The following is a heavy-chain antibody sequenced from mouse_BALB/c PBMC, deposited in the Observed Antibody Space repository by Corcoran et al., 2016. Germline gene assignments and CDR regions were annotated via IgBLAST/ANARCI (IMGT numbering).Heavy chain of an antibody. J-gene: IGHJ2*01. D-gene: IGHD2-2*01. CDR3: ARNGYGFDY. CDR2: INTYTGEP. CDR1: GYTFTNYG. Sequence: QIQLVQSGPELKKPGETVKISCKASGYTFTNYGMNWVKQAPGKGLKWMGWINTYTGEPTYADDFKGRFAFSLETSASTAYLQINNLKNEDMATYFCARNGYGFDYWGQGTTPTVSS. V-gene: IGHV9-1*02.